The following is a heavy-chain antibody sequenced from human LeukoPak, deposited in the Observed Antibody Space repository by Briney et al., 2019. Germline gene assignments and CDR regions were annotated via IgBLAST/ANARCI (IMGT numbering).Heavy chain of an antibody. D-gene: IGHD6-6*01. Sequence: ASVKVSCKASGYTFTSHDINWVRQATGQGLEWMGWMNPNSGNTGYAQKFQGRVTITRNTSISTAYMELSSLRSEDTAVYYCARKGIAARSFDYWGQGTLVTVSS. CDR1: GYTFTSHD. CDR3: ARKGIAARSFDY. V-gene: IGHV1-8*03. J-gene: IGHJ4*02. CDR2: MNPNSGNT.